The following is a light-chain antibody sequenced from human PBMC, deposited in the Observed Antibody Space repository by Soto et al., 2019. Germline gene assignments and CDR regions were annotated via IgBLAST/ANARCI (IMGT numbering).Light chain of an antibody. CDR1: QPVNNN. J-gene: IGKJ5*01. CDR2: VAS. CDR3: QQYNNLPFS. Sequence: IVMTQSPATLSVSPGDRATLSCRSSQPVNNNLAWYQHKPGQAPRLLIYVASTRATGISARFSGGGSGTEFTLTISGLQSEDFALYFCQQYNNLPFSFGPGTRLEIK. V-gene: IGKV3-15*01.